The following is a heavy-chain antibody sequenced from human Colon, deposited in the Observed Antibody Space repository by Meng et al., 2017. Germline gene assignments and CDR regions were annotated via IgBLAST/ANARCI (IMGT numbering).Heavy chain of an antibody. D-gene: IGHD6-13*01. CDR3: ARDHSSSWTYIEYYGMDV. Sequence: GESLKISCAASGFTFSSYEMNWVRQAPGKGLEWVSYISSSGSTIYYADSVKGRFTISRDNAKNSLYLQMNSLRAEDTAVYYCARDHSSSWTYIEYYGMDVWGQGTTVTVSS. CDR2: ISSSGSTI. V-gene: IGHV3-48*03. J-gene: IGHJ6*02. CDR1: GFTFSSYE.